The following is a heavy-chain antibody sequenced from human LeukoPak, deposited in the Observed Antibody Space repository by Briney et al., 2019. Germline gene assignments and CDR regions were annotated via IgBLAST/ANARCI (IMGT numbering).Heavy chain of an antibody. CDR1: GGSMNEYY. J-gene: IGHJ4*02. CDR3: ARAPQTYYDFWSGYSEAPQFDY. V-gene: IGHV4-59*01. Sequence: KPSETLSLTCAVSGGSMNEYYRSWIRQPPGKGLEWIGYIYYSGDANYSPSPKSRVTISVDTSKTQCSLKLSSVTAADTAVYCCARAPQTYYDFWSGYSEAPQFDYWGQGTLVTVCS. D-gene: IGHD3-3*01. CDR2: IYYSGDA.